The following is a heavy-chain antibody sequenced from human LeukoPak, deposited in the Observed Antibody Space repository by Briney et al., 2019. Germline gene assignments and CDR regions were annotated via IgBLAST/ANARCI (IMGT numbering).Heavy chain of an antibody. CDR1: GFTFSSYW. D-gene: IGHD5-24*01. J-gene: IGHJ4*02. Sequence: GGSLRLSCAASGFTFSSYWMSWVRQAPGKGLEWVANIKQDGSEKYYVDSVKGRFTISRDNARNSLYLQMNSLRAEDTAVYYCAREDGYNYGYFDYWGQGTLVTVSS. CDR3: AREDGYNYGYFDY. CDR2: IKQDGSEK. V-gene: IGHV3-7*01.